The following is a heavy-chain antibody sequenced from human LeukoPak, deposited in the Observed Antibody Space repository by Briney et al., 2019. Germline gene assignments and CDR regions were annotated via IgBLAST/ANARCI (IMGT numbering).Heavy chain of an antibody. V-gene: IGHV4-59*12. Sequence: SETLSLTCTVSGGSISSYYWSWIRQPPGKGLEWIGYIYYSGSTNYNPSLKSRVTISVDTSKNQFSLKLSSVTAADTAVYSCARELWTTVTPWGQGTLVTVSS. J-gene: IGHJ5*02. CDR2: IYYSGST. CDR3: ARELWTTVTP. D-gene: IGHD4-17*01. CDR1: GGSISSYY.